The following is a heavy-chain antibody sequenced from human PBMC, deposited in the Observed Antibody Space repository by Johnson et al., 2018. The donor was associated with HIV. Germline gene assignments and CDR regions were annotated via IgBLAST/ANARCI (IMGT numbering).Heavy chain of an antibody. CDR3: ARGHSPDAFDI. J-gene: IGHJ3*02. D-gene: IGHD6-13*01. CDR1: GFTVNNNY. CDR2: IYTGGST. V-gene: IGHV3-53*01. Sequence: VQLVESGGGLIQPGESLRLSCAASGFTVNNNYMNWVRQTPGKGLEWVSVIYTGGSTYYADSVKGRFTISRDNSKNTLFLQMNSLRAEDTAVYYCARGHSPDAFDIWGQGTMVTGSS.